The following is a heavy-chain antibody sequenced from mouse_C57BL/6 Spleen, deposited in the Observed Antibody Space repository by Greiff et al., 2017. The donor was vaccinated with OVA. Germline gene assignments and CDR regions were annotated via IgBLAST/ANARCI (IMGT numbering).Heavy chain of an antibody. CDR1: GFTFSDYG. CDR3: ARRYYGTYAMDY. Sequence: EVQLQESGGGLVKPGGSLKLSCAASGFTFSDYGMHWVRQAPEKGLEWVAYISSGSSTIYYADTVKGRLTISRDNAKNTLFLQMTSLRSEDTAMYYCARRYYGTYAMDYWGQGTSVTVSS. J-gene: IGHJ4*01. V-gene: IGHV5-17*01. CDR2: ISSGSSTI. D-gene: IGHD1-1*01.